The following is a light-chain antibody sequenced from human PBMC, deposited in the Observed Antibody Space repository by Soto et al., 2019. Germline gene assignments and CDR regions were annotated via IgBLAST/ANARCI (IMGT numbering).Light chain of an antibody. CDR1: QSVSSSY. CDR2: DAS. V-gene: IGKV3D-7*01. CDR3: LQDYNYPRT. Sequence: TQSAGTLSLYPGERATLSCRASQSVSSSYLAWYQQKPGQTPRLLIYDASTRATGIPSRFSGSGSGTDFTLTISSLQPEDFATYYCLQDYNYPRTFGQGTKVDI. J-gene: IGKJ1*01.